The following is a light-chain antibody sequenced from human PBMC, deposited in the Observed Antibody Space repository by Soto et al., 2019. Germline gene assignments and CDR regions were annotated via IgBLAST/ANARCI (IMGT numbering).Light chain of an antibody. Sequence: QSALTQPASVSGSPGQSITLSCTGTSSDVGGYNYVSWYQQHPGKAPKLMIYDVSNRPSGVSNRFSGSKSGNTASLTISGLQAEDETDYYCSSYTGSSTYVLFGGGTKVTVL. CDR2: DVS. CDR3: SSYTGSSTYVL. V-gene: IGLV2-14*01. CDR1: SSDVGGYNY. J-gene: IGLJ2*01.